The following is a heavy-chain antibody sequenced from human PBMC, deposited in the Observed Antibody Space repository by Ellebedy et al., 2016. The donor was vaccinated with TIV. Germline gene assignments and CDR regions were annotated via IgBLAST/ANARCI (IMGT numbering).Heavy chain of an antibody. CDR1: GGSVSSGSYY. D-gene: IGHD3-10*01. CDR2: IYYSGST. V-gene: IGHV4-61*01. Sequence: SETLSLXXTVSGGSVSSGSYYWSWIRQPPGKGLEWIGYIYYSGSTNYNPSLKSRVTISVDTSKNQFSLKLSSVTAADTAVYYCARDLGYYYGSGHYYYYYGMDVWGQGTTVTVSS. CDR3: ARDLGYYYGSGHYYYYYGMDV. J-gene: IGHJ6*02.